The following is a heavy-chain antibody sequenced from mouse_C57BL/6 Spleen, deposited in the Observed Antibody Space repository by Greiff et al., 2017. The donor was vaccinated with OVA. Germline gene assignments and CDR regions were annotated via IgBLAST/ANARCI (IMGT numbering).Heavy chain of an antibody. CDR1: GFTFSSYT. D-gene: IGHD3-2*02. CDR2: ISGGGGNT. CDR3: ARGGAAQAPFDY. J-gene: IGHJ2*01. V-gene: IGHV5-9*01. Sequence: EVQLVESGGGLVKPGGSLKLSCAASGFTFSSYTMSWVRQTPEKRLEWVATISGGGGNTYYPDSVKGRFTISRDNAKNTLYLQMSSLRSEDTALYYCARGGAAQAPFDYWGQGTTLTVSS.